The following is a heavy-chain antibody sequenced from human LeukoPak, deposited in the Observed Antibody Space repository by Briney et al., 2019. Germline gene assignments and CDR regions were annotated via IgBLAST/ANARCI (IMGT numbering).Heavy chain of an antibody. V-gene: IGHV5-51*01. CDR3: ARQGLGYCSSTSCYGAFDI. Sequence: GESLKISCKGSGYSFTSYWIGWVRQMPGKGLEWMGIIYPGDSDTRYSPSFQGQVTISADKSISPAYLQWSSLKASDTAMYYCARQGLGYCSSTSCYGAFDIWGQGTMVTVSS. D-gene: IGHD2-2*01. J-gene: IGHJ3*02. CDR2: IYPGDSDT. CDR1: GYSFTSYW.